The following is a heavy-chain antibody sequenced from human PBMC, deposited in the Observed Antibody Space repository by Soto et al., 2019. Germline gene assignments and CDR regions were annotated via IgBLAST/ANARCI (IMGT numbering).Heavy chain of an antibody. CDR1: GFTFDNCG. Sequence: EVQLVESGGGLVQPGRSLRLSCAASGFTFDNCGMHWVRQAPGKGLEWVSGISWDSGTIGYADSVKGRFIISRDDAKNSLYLQMNSLRGEDTALYYCVQGRNPTMATPLDHWGQGTLVTVSS. CDR3: VQGRNPTMATPLDH. V-gene: IGHV3-9*01. CDR2: ISWDSGTI. D-gene: IGHD5-12*01. J-gene: IGHJ5*02.